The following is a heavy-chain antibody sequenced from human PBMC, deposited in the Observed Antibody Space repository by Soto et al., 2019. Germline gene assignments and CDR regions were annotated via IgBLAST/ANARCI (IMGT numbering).Heavy chain of an antibody. CDR2: IYPGDSDT. V-gene: IGHV5-51*01. D-gene: IGHD6-13*01. CDR1: GYSFTSYW. Sequence: GETLKISCKRSGYSFTSYWIGWVRQMPGKGLEQKRNIYPGDSDTRYSPSFQGQVTISADKSFISAYLEWSILKASDTVMYYCARPAAPGRGYYAFDIWGQETMVTV. CDR3: ARPAAPGRGYYAFDI. J-gene: IGHJ3*02.